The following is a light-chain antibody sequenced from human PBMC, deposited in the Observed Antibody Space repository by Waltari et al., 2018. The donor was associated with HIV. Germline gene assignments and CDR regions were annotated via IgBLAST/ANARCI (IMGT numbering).Light chain of an antibody. V-gene: IGKV1-39*01. CDR2: SAS. CDR3: QHSFTFPVT. J-gene: IGKJ4*01. CDR1: QNIRDY. Sequence: DIQMTQSPPSLSASVGDRVTISCRASQNIRDYLNWYQQTTGNPPRLLIYSASSLNSGVPPRFSGSGSGTEFTLTISSLQPEDFATYYGQHSFTFPVTFGGGTMVDIK.